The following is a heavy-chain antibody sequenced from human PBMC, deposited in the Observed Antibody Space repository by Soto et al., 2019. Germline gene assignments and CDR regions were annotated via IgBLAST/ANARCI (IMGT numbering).Heavy chain of an antibody. D-gene: IGHD3-9*01. Sequence: EVQLLESGGGVVQPGGSLRLSCAASGFTFSSYAMSWVRQSPGKGLEWVSAISGSGGSTYYADSVKGRFTISRDNAKDKLYLPMDSLRAEATAIYYCAKSDVLRYFDGRTHASRFDYWGEGTLVTVSS. CDR1: GFTFSSYA. CDR2: ISGSGGST. V-gene: IGHV3-23*01. CDR3: AKSDVLRYFDGRTHASRFDY. J-gene: IGHJ4*02.